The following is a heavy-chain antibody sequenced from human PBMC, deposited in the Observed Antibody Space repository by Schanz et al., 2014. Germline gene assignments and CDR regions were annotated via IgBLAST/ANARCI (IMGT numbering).Heavy chain of an antibody. D-gene: IGHD6-13*01. CDR2: INPNSGGT. CDR1: GYTFTGYS. J-gene: IGHJ3*02. CDR3: ARNIIATARAYDI. Sequence: QVLLVQSGADVKKPGASVKVSCKASGYTFTGYSMHWVRQAPGQGLEWMGRINPNSGGTNYAQKFQGSVTMTRDPSISEAYMELTSLRSDDTAVYYCARNIIATARAYDIWGQGTTVTVSS. V-gene: IGHV1-2*06.